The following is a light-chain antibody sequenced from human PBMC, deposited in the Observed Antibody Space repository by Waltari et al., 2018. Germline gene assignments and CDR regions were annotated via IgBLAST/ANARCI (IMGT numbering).Light chain of an antibody. CDR1: QGLVHTEGSTY. Sequence: QGLVHTEGSTYVSWYQQRPGQSPRRLIYQVSKRDSGVPDRFRGSGSGTDFTLEISRVEADDVGFYYCMQAKFWPWTFGQGTEVEIK. V-gene: IGKV2-30*02. CDR3: MQAKFWPWT. CDR2: QVS. J-gene: IGKJ1*01.